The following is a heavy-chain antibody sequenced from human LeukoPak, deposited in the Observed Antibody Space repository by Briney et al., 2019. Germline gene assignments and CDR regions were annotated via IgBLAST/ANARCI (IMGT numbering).Heavy chain of an antibody. CDR2: IRSGGTNT. D-gene: IGHD1-7*01. J-gene: IGHJ4*02. V-gene: IGHV3-48*04. CDR3: ARMNYVSSGWGAPFDY. CDR1: GFTFSSFS. Sequence: GGSLRLSCAASGFTFSSFSMNWVRQAPGKGLEWVSYIRSGGTNTDYTGSVKGRFTISRDNAKNSLYLQMNSLRAEDTAVYYCARMNYVSSGWGAPFDYWGQGTLATVSS.